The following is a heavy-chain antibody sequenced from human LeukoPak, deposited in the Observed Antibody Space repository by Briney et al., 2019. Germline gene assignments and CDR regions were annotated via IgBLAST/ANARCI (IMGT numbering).Heavy chain of an antibody. CDR2: VNAVGVNT. CDR1: GFIFSSYV. D-gene: IGHD1-14*01. V-gene: IGHV3-23*01. CDR3: ARRIIGASTGYYFDY. Sequence: GGSLRLSCAASGFIFSSYVMSWVRQAPGKGLEWVSSVNAVGVNTYYVDSVKGRFTISRDNSKNTVHLQMNSLRAEDTAVYYCARRIIGASTGYYFDYWGQGALVTVSP. J-gene: IGHJ4*02.